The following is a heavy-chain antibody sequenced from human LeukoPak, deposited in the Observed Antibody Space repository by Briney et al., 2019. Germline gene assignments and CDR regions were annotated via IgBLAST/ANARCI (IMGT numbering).Heavy chain of an antibody. CDR1: TGSIGNYY. Sequence: SETLSLTCTVFTGSIGNYYWSWIRQPPGKGLEWIGCIYYSENTNYNPSLKSRVTISVDRSKNQFSLKLSSVTSADTAVYYCARSYAEDPFDYWGQGTLVTVSS. J-gene: IGHJ4*02. V-gene: IGHV4-59*01. CDR2: IYYSENT. CDR3: ARSYAEDPFDY. D-gene: IGHD3-10*01.